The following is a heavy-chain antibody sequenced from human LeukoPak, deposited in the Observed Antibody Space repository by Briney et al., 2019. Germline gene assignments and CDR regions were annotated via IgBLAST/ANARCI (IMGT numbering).Heavy chain of an antibody. V-gene: IGHV4-59*11. J-gene: IGHJ4*02. CDR3: ANLHYVSSGSNFDY. CDR1: ADSISSRY. CDR2: IHYSGTT. D-gene: IGHD3-22*01. Sequence: SETLSLTCTVSADSISSRYCSWIRQPPGKGLEWIGYIHYSGTTNYNPSLKGRVTISVDTSKKQFSLKLKSVTAADTAVYYCANLHYVSSGSNFDYWGQGTLVTVSS.